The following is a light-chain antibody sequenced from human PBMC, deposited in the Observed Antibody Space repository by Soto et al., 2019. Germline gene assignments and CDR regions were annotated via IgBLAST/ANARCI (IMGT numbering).Light chain of an antibody. V-gene: IGKV3D-15*01. CDR3: QQYKNWPPIT. Sequence: EMVFTQSPGTLSLSPGERATLSCRASQSVSSYLAWYQQRPGQAPRLLIYDASNRATGIPARFSGSGSGTEFTLTISSLQSEDFAVYYCQQYKNWPPITFGQGTRLEIK. CDR1: QSVSSY. J-gene: IGKJ5*01. CDR2: DAS.